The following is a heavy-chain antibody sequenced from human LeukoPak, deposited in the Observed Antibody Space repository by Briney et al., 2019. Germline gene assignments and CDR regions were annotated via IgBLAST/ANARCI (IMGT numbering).Heavy chain of an antibody. J-gene: IGHJ5*02. CDR1: VFSFNFYD. V-gene: IGHV3-21*01. CDR2: ICPKIDFI. CDR3: ARADCSSSTCYLRRSWFDP. D-gene: IGHD2-2*01. Sequence: GGSLKLSCAVSVFSFNFYDMNGVPGAPGEGLEGVSSICPKIDFILYSHSVRRRFTTSRDNAENSLYLQMNSMRAEDTAVYYCARADCSSSTCYLRRSWFDPWGQGTLVTVSS.